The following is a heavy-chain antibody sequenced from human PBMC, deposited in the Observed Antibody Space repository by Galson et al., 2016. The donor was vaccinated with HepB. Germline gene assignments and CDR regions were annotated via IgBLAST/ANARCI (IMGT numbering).Heavy chain of an antibody. CDR2: IKEDGSQK. V-gene: IGHV3-7*01. Sequence: SLRLSCAASGFTISTYWMTWVRQAPGKGLEWVANIKEDGSQKNYVDSVKGRFPISRDNAKNSLYLQMNSLRVEDTALYFCSAYCGGGSCHGVDYWGQGTPVTVSS. CDR3: SAYCGGGSCHGVDY. J-gene: IGHJ4*02. CDR1: GFTISTYW. D-gene: IGHD2-21*01.